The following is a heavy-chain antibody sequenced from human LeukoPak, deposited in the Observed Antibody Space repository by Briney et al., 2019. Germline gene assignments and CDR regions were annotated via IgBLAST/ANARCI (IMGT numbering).Heavy chain of an antibody. D-gene: IGHD5-18*01. V-gene: IGHV3-7*01. J-gene: IGHJ4*02. CDR2: IKKDGSEK. CDR3: ARHLSGVTGYTYGRGIDY. CDR1: GFTFSSYG. Sequence: GGSLRLSCAASGFTFSSYGMHWVRQAPGKGLEWVANIKKDGSEKYYVDPVKGRFTISRDNAKTSLYLQMNSLRAEDTAVYYCARHLSGVTGYTYGRGIDYWGQGTLVTVSS.